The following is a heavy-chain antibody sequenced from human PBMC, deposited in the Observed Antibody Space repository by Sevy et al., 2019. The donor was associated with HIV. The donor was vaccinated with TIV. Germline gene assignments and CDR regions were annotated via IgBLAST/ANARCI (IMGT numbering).Heavy chain of an antibody. D-gene: IGHD1-26*01. V-gene: IGHV1-18*01. CDR1: GYTFTNYH. Sequence: ASVKVSCKASGYTFTNYHITWVRQAPGQGLVWMGRITPNNGDTNYAQRLQGRVTMTTDTSTSTVYMELRSLRSDDTAVYYCARAPSGSQGPGQYFHHWGQGTLVTVSS. CDR2: ITPNNGDT. CDR3: ARAPSGSQGPGQYFHH. J-gene: IGHJ1*01.